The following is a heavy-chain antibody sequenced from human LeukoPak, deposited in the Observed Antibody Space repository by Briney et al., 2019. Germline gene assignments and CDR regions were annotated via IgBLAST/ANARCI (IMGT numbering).Heavy chain of an antibody. CDR1: GYTFTDYY. Sequence: GASVKVSCKASGYTFTDYYMHWVRQAPGQGFEWMGWINPNDGDTNYAQKFQGRVTMTRDTSISTAHMEVSRLRSDDTAVYYCARESPDCSGGSCYFDYWGQGTLVTVSS. J-gene: IGHJ4*02. CDR3: ARESPDCSGGSCYFDY. D-gene: IGHD2-15*01. CDR2: INPNDGDT. V-gene: IGHV1-2*02.